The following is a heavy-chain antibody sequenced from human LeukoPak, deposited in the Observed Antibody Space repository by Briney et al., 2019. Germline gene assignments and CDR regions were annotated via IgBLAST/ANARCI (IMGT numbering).Heavy chain of an antibody. V-gene: IGHV1-2*02. D-gene: IGHD6-19*01. CDR1: GYTFTNFG. J-gene: IGHJ6*03. Sequence: ASVKVSCKASGYTFTNFGISWVRQAPGQGLEWMGWINPNSGGTNYAQKFQGRVTMTRDTSISTAYMELSRLRSDDTAVYYCARDSSGYNYYMDVWGKGTTVTISS. CDR2: INPNSGGT. CDR3: ARDSSGYNYYMDV.